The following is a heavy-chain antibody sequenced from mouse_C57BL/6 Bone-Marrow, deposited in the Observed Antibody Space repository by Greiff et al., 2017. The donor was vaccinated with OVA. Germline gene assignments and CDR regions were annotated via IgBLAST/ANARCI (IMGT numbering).Heavy chain of an antibody. CDR1: GFNIKDYY. V-gene: IGHV14-1*01. Sequence: VQLQQSGAELVRPGASVKLSCTASGFNIKDYYMHWVKQRPEQGLEWIGRIDPEDGDTEYAPKFQGKATMTADTSSNTAYLQLSSLTSEDSAVYYCARFDYDGWYFDVWGTGTTVTVSS. J-gene: IGHJ1*03. CDR2: IDPEDGDT. CDR3: ARFDYDGWYFDV. D-gene: IGHD2-4*01.